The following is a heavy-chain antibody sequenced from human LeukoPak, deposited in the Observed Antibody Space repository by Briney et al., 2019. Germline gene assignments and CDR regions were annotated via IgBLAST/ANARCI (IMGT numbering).Heavy chain of an antibody. CDR2: ISGSGGST. CDR1: GFTFSSYA. J-gene: IGHJ4*02. V-gene: IGHV3-23*01. CDR3: AKDLANIVVVTAIPSSGFDY. D-gene: IGHD2-21*02. Sequence: GGSLRLSCAASGFTFSSYAMSWVRQAPGKELEWVSAISGSGGSTYYADSVKGRFTISRDNSKNTLYLQMNSLRAEDTAVYYYAKDLANIVVVTAIPSSGFDYWGQGTLVTVSS.